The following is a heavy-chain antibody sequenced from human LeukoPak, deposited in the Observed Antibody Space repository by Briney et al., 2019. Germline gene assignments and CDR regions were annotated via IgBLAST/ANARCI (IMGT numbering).Heavy chain of an antibody. CDR2: IWYDGNDK. Sequence: HSGGSLRLSCAASGFTFSGSAMHWVRQAPGKGLEWVAVIWYDGNDKYYADSVKGRFTISRDNSKNTLYLQMNSLRVEDTAVYYCARDSGSYYYWGQGTLVTVSS. CDR1: GFTFSGSA. D-gene: IGHD1-26*01. J-gene: IGHJ4*02. V-gene: IGHV3-33*08. CDR3: ARDSGSYYY.